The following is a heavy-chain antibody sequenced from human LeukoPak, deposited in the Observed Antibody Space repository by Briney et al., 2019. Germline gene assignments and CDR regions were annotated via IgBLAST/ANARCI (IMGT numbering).Heavy chain of an antibody. J-gene: IGHJ4*02. CDR3: ATRPSRGYYYDSSVGPYFGY. Sequence: VASVKVSCKVSGYTLTELSMHWVRQAPGKGLEWMGGFDPEDGETIYAQKFQGRVTMTEDTSTDTAYMELSSLRSEDTAVYYCATRPSRGYYYDSSVGPYFGYWGQGTLVTVSS. CDR1: GYTLTELS. CDR2: FDPEDGET. D-gene: IGHD3-22*01. V-gene: IGHV1-24*01.